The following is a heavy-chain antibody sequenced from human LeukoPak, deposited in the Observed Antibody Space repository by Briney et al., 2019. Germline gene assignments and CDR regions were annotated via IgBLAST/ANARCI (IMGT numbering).Heavy chain of an antibody. CDR1: GFTFSSYA. V-gene: IGHV3-30*04. CDR2: ISYDGSNK. Sequence: GGSLRLSCAASGFTFSSYAMHWVRQAPGKGLEWVAVISYDGSNKYYADSLKGRFTISRDNSKNTLYLQMNSLRAEDTAVYYCAREGLYNYGRSFDYWGQGTLVTVSS. J-gene: IGHJ4*02. D-gene: IGHD5-18*01. CDR3: AREGLYNYGRSFDY.